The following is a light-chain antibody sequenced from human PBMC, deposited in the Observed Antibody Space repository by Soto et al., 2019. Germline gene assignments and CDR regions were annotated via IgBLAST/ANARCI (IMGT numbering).Light chain of an antibody. CDR2: AAS. J-gene: IGKJ1*01. V-gene: IGKV1-27*01. CDR1: QGIKTY. CDR3: QKYNSAPWT. Sequence: DTQMTQSPSSLSASIGDRVTITCRASQGIKTYLAWYQQKPGKVPRLLIYAASALQSGVPSRFSGSGSGTDFTLTISSLPPEDVAIYYCQKYNSAPWTFGQGTKVEIK.